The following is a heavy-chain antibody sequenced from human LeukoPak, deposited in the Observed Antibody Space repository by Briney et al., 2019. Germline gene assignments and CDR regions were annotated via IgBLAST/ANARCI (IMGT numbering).Heavy chain of an antibody. J-gene: IGHJ4*02. CDR1: GFTFSSYA. CDR3: ARRQGYFDY. V-gene: IGHV3-30-3*01. CDR2: ISYDGSNK. Sequence: PGGSLRLSCAASGFTFSSYAMHWVRQAPGKGLEWVAVISYDGSNKYYADSVKGRFTISRDNAKNSLYLQMNSLRAEDTTVYYCARRQGYFDYWGQGTLVTVSS.